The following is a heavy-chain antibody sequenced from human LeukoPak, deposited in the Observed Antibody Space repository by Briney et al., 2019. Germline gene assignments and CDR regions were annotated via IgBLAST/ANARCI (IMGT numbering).Heavy chain of an antibody. CDR2: ISANNGDT. D-gene: IGHD6-19*01. CDR1: GYTFTNYY. J-gene: IGHJ4*02. V-gene: IGHV1-18*01. Sequence: ASVKVSCKASGYTFTNYYINWVRQAPAQGLEWMGWISANNGDTNYAQKAQGRVTMTTDTSTTTAYMELRSLRSDDTAVYYCASFDSGWYFGHWGQGTLVTVSS. CDR3: ASFDSGWYFGH.